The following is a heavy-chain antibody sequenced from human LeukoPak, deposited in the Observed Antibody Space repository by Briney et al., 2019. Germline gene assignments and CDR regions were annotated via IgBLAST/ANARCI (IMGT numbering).Heavy chain of an antibody. D-gene: IGHD6-13*01. V-gene: IGHV1-18*01. J-gene: IGHJ5*02. CDR3: ARSHFSSSWYNWFDP. CDR1: GYTFTSYG. Sequence: ASVKVSCKASGYTFTSYGISWVRQAPGQGLEWMGWISAYNGNTNYAQKLQGRVTMTTDTSTSTAYMELRSLRSDDTAVYYCARSHFSSSWYNWFDPWGQGTLVTVSS. CDR2: ISAYNGNT.